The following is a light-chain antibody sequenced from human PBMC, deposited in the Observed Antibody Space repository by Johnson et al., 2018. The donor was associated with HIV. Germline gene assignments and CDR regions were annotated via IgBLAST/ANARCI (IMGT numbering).Light chain of an antibody. CDR2: EDN. Sequence: QSVLTQPPSVSAAPGQKVTISCSGSSSNIGNNYVSWYQQFPGAAPKLLIYEDNKRPSGIPDRFSGSKSRTSATLGITGLKTGDEADYYCGTWDTSLSAGGVFGSGTKVTVL. CDR3: GTWDTSLSAGGV. J-gene: IGLJ1*01. V-gene: IGLV1-51*02. CDR1: SSNIGNNY.